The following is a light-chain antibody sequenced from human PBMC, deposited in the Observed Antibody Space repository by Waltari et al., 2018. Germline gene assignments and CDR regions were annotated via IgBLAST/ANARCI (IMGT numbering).Light chain of an antibody. Sequence: QSVLTPPPSASGTPGQRVPISCSGRISNLRSNLLNWYQQLPGTAPKLLIYSNDQRPSGVPDRFSGSKSGTSAYLAISGLHSEDEAEYYCAAWDDSLLGVFGGGTKLTVL. J-gene: IGLJ3*02. CDR3: AAWDDSLLGV. CDR1: ISNLRSNL. CDR2: SND. V-gene: IGLV1-44*01.